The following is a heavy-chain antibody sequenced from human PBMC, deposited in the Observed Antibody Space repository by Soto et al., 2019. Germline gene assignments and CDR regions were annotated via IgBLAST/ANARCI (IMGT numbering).Heavy chain of an antibody. V-gene: IGHV3-30*18. J-gene: IGHJ4*02. Sequence: QVQLVESGGGVVQPGRSLRLSCAASGFTFSSYSMHWVRQAPGKGLEWVAIISYDEINKYYADSVKGRFTISRDNSRNTLYLQMNSLRAEDTAVYYCAKSVYNWNDGFFDYWGQGTLVTVSS. CDR3: AKSVYNWNDGFFDY. D-gene: IGHD1-1*01. CDR2: ISYDEINK. CDR1: GFTFSSYS.